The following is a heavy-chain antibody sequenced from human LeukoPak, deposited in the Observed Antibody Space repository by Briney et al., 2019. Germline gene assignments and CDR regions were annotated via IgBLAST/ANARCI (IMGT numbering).Heavy chain of an antibody. CDR1: GFSFSNYA. J-gene: IGHJ3*02. V-gene: IGHV3-23*01. Sequence: GGSLRLSCAASGFSFSNYAMSWVRQAPARGLEWVSSLRGDGDTFYADSVKGRFTISRDNSKNTLYLQMNSLRAEDTAVYYCAKDPFGDENDAFDIWGQGTMVTVSS. D-gene: IGHD3-10*01. CDR3: AKDPFGDENDAFDI. CDR2: LRGDGDT.